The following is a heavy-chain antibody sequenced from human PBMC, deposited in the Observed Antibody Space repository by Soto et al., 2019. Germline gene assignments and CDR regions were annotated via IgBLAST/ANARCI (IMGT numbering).Heavy chain of an antibody. CDR3: ETEPGENWTYEAN. D-gene: IGHD1-7*01. CDR1: GAYISDFS. CDR2: ITINGNT. Sequence: KSSETLSLTCRVSGAYISDFSWSWIRQPAGKGLEWIGRITINGNTQKNPSFKSRVTMSIDTSRNHFSLNLQSATAADTALYYCETEPGENWTYEANWGPGTLVTVSS. V-gene: IGHV4-4*07. J-gene: IGHJ1*01.